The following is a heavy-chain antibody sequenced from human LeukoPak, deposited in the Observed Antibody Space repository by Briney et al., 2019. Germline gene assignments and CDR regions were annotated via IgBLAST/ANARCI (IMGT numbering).Heavy chain of an antibody. J-gene: IGHJ5*02. V-gene: IGHV3-23*01. CDR2: ISGSGGNM. CDR3: ATWAGAAADFSGPFDD. CDR1: GFTFNRHG. Sequence: GGTLRLSCAASGFTFNRHGMSWVRQAPGKGLEWVSTISGSGGNMYYADSVKGRCTISRDNAKNSLYLQMNSLRAEDTSVYYCATWAGAAADFSGPFDDWGQGTLVTVSS. D-gene: IGHD6-13*01.